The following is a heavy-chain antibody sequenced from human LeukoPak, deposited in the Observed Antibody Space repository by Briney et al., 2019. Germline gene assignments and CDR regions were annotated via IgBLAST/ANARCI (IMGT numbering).Heavy chain of an antibody. D-gene: IGHD4-23*01. CDR3: ASGGTTVITRVDY. CDR2: IYYSGST. J-gene: IGHJ4*02. CDR1: GGSINSTNF. Sequence: SETLSLTCGVSGGSINSTNFWSWIRQHPGKGLEWIGYIYYSGSTYYNPSLKSRVLISVDTSKNQFFLELSSVTAADTAVYYCASGGTTVITRVDYWGQGTLVTVSS. V-gene: IGHV4-31*11.